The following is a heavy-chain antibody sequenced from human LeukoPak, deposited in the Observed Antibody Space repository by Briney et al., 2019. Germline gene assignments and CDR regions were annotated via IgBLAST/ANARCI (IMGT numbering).Heavy chain of an antibody. CDR3: SRASSSVPNLLDY. CDR2: ISTDGSST. J-gene: IGHJ4*02. V-gene: IGHV3-74*01. CDR1: GFTFSSNW. Sequence: GGSLRLSCAGSGFTFSSNWMHWVRQGPGKGLVWVSRISTDGSSTTYADSVKGRFTISRDNAKNTLYLQMNSLRAEDTAVYYCSRASSSVPNLLDYWGQGTLVTVSS. D-gene: IGHD6-19*01.